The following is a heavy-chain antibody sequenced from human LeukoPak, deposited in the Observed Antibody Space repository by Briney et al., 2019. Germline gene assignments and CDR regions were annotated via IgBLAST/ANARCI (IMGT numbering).Heavy chain of an antibody. CDR2: ISYSGST. Sequence: SETLSLTCTVSGGSISSYYWSWIRQPPGKGLEWIGYISYSGSTSYNPSLKSRVTVSVDTSKNQFSLKLSSVTAADTAVYYCARIMRDSRGYYHFDYWGRGTLVTVSS. V-gene: IGHV4-59*08. D-gene: IGHD3-22*01. CDR1: GGSISSYY. J-gene: IGHJ4*02. CDR3: ARIMRDSRGYYHFDY.